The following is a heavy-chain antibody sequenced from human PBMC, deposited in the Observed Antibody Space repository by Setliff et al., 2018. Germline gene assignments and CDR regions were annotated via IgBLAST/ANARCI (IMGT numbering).Heavy chain of an antibody. CDR2: MNADGSIT. Sequence: PGGSLRLSCAASGFTFSNYWMHWVRQAPGKGLVWVSRMNADGSITIYADSVKGRFTISRDNAKNSLDLQMNNLRDEDTAVYYCARDRWKVIVNRGDDAFDLWGQGTMVTVSS. D-gene: IGHD3-22*01. CDR3: ARDRWKVIVNRGDDAFDL. CDR1: GFTFSNYW. V-gene: IGHV3-74*01. J-gene: IGHJ3*01.